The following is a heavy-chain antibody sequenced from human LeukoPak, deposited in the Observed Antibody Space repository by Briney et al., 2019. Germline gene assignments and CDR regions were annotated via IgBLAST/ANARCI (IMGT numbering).Heavy chain of an antibody. Sequence: PSETLSLTCAVYGGSFSGYYWSWIRHPPGKGLELIGEINHSGSTNYNPSLKSRVTISVDTSKNQFSLKLSSVTAADTAVYYCAGLMRKYDYIWGSYRSYYFDYWGQGTLVTVSS. V-gene: IGHV4-34*01. CDR1: GGSFSGYY. J-gene: IGHJ4*02. CDR2: INHSGST. CDR3: AGLMRKYDYIWGSYRSYYFDY. D-gene: IGHD3-16*02.